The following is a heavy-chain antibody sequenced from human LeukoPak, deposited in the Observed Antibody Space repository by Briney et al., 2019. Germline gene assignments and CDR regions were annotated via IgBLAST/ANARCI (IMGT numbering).Heavy chain of an antibody. CDR3: ARGSEYYDSSGYYYAGVDY. CDR2: MNWNGGST. CDR1: GFTFDDYG. V-gene: IGHV3-20*04. Sequence: GGSLRLSCAASGFTFDDYGMSWVRQAPGKGLEWVSGMNWNGGSTGYADSVKGRFTISRDNAKNSLYLQMNSLRAEDTALYYCARGSEYYDSSGYYYAGVDYWGQGTLVTVSS. D-gene: IGHD3-22*01. J-gene: IGHJ4*02.